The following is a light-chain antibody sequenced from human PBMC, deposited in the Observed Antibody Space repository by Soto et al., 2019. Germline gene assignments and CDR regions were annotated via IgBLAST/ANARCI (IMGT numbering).Light chain of an antibody. CDR3: QQYGNSPIT. CDR1: QSVSNNY. V-gene: IGKV3-20*01. CDR2: GAS. J-gene: IGKJ5*01. Sequence: EIVLTQSPGTLSLSPGERATLSCRASQSVSNNYLAWYQQKPGQAPRLLIYGASNRATGIPDRFSGSGSGTDFTLTISSLEPEDFAVYYCQQYGNSPITFGQGTRLEIK.